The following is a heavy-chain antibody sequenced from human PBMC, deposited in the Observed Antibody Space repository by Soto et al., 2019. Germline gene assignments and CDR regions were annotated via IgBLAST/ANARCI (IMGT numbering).Heavy chain of an antibody. D-gene: IGHD3-22*01. Sequence: PGESLKISCKGSGYSFTSYWIGWVRQMPGKGLEWMGIIYPGDSDTRYSPSFQGQVTISADKSISTAYLQWSSLKASDTAMYYCARSLGYSPIHGRFGWVRYMDNWGQGTLVTVSS. CDR2: IYPGDSDT. J-gene: IGHJ4*02. CDR3: ARSLGYSPIHGRFGWVRYMDN. V-gene: IGHV5-51*01. CDR1: GYSFTSYW.